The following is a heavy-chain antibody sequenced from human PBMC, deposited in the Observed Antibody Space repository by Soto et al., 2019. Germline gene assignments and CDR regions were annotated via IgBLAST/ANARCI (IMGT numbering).Heavy chain of an antibody. CDR1: GFSLSTSGVG. D-gene: IGHD5-18*01. J-gene: IGHJ4*02. Sequence: QITLKESGPTLLKPTQTLTLTCTFSGFSLSTSGVGVGWIRQPPGKALEWLALIHWNDDKQYSPSLKRRLTSTRDTPKNQVVLTMANRDPVDTATYYCARKEYSHGVDYWGQGSLVTVSS. V-gene: IGHV2-5*01. CDR3: ARKEYSHGVDY. CDR2: IHWNDDK.